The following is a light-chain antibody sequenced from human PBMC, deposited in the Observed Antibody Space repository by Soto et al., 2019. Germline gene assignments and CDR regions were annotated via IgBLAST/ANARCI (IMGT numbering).Light chain of an antibody. J-gene: IGKJ1*01. CDR3: HQYDNWPPWT. CDR1: QSVGSN. CDR2: GAF. Sequence: EVLMTQSPATLSVSPGDRATLSCRASQSVGSNVAWYQQKPGQAPRLLIYGAFTRATGIPARFSGSGSGTEFTLTISSLQSEDFAVYYCHQYDNWPPWTFGQGTKVEIK. V-gene: IGKV3-15*01.